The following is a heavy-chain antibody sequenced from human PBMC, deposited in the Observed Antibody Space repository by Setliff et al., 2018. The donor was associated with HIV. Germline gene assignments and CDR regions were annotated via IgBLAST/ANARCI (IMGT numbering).Heavy chain of an antibody. CDR1: GFTFSSYG. CDR3: AKDGISGGAYPPYYFDY. D-gene: IGHD2-15*01. J-gene: IGHJ4*01. Sequence: GGSLRLSCAASGFTFSSYGMHWVRQAPGKGLEWVAVIWYDGSNKYYADSVKGRFTISRDNSKNTLYLQMNGLRVEDTAVYYCAKDGISGGAYPPYYFDYWGHGTLVTVSS. V-gene: IGHV3-33*06. CDR2: IWYDGSNK.